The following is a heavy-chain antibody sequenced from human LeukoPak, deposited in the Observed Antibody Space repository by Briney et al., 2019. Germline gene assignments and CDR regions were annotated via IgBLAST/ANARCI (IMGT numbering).Heavy chain of an antibody. D-gene: IGHD5-24*01. Sequence: GGSLRLSCAASGFIFDDYGMHWVRQAPGKGLEWVSLISGDGGSTYYADSVRGRFTISRDNGKNSLYLQMNSLRPEDTALYYCAKDKVGYNDYWGQGTLVTVSS. V-gene: IGHV3-43*02. J-gene: IGHJ4*02. CDR2: ISGDGGST. CDR1: GFIFDDYG. CDR3: AKDKVGYNDY.